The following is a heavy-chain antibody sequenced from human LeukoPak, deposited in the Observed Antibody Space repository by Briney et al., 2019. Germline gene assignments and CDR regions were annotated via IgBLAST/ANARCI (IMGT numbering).Heavy chain of an antibody. CDR3: AREHSGYDFTNSGKDALDV. CDR2: INPKSGGT. V-gene: IGHV1-2*02. CDR1: GYSFSGYY. Sequence: ASVKVSCKASGYSFSGYYVHWVRQAPGQGLEWMGWINPKSGGTNYAQKFQGRVTMTRDTSISTAYMELSRLRSDDTAAYYCAREHSGYDFTNSGKDALDVWGQGTMVTVSS. J-gene: IGHJ3*01. D-gene: IGHD5-12*01.